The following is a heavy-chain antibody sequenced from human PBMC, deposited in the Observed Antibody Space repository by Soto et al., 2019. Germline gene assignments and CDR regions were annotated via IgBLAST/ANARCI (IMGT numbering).Heavy chain of an antibody. J-gene: IGHJ6*02. CDR3: ARDRAAPYYYGMDV. Sequence: ASVKVSCKASGYTFTGYYMHWVRQAPGQGLEWMGWINPNSGGTNYAQKFQGRVTMTRDTSTSTAYMELRSLRFDDTAVYYCARDRAAPYYYGMDVWGQGTAVTSP. CDR2: INPNSGGT. D-gene: IGHD6-25*01. V-gene: IGHV1-2*02. CDR1: GYTFTGYY.